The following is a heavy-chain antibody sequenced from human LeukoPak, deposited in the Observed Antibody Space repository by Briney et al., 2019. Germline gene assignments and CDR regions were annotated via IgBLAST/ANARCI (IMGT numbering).Heavy chain of an antibody. CDR1: GFTFSSYE. CDR2: ISSSGSTI. Sequence: PGGSLRLSCAASGFTFSSYEMNWVRQAPGKGLEWVSYISSSGSTIYYADSVKGRFTISRDNAQKSVYLQMNSLGAEDTAVYYCARDPLNGALDYWGQGVLVTVSS. D-gene: IGHD2-8*01. CDR3: ARDPLNGALDY. J-gene: IGHJ4*02. V-gene: IGHV3-48*03.